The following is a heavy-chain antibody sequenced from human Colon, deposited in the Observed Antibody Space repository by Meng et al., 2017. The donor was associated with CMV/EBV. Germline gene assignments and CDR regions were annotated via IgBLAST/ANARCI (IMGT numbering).Heavy chain of an antibody. Sequence: GGSLRLSCVGSGFTFGTYEMNWVRQAPGKGLEWIAYIGSGGYNIYYADSVKGRFTISRDNAENSMYLQMNSLRAEDTAVYYCARDKVVVVPAPLFGMDVWGQGTTVTVSS. CDR1: GFTFGTYE. D-gene: IGHD2-2*01. CDR3: ARDKVVVVPAPLFGMDV. J-gene: IGHJ6*02. V-gene: IGHV3-48*03. CDR2: IGSGGYNI.